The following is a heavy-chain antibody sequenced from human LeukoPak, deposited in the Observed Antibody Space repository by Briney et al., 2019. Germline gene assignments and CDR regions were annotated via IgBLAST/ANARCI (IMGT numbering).Heavy chain of an antibody. D-gene: IGHD1-26*01. CDR1: GYTFTGYY. CDR3: AREIAVKYSGSTNYHFDY. V-gene: IGHV1-2*02. J-gene: IGHJ4*02. CDR2: INPNSGGT. Sequence: ASVKVSCKASGYTFTGYYMHWVRQAPGQGLEWMGWINPNSGGTNYAQKFQGRVTMTMDTSISTAYMELSRLRSDDTAVYYCAREIAVKYSGSTNYHFDYWGQGTLVTVSS.